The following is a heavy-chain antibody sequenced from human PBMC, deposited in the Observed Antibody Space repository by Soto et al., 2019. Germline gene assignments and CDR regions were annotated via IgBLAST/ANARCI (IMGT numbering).Heavy chain of an antibody. V-gene: IGHV3-30-3*01. CDR2: ISYDGSNK. CDR1: GFTFSSYA. Sequence: GGSPRLSCAASGFTFSSYAMHWVRQAPGKGLEWVAVISYDGSNKYYADSVKGRFTISRDNSKNTLYLQMNSLRAEDTAVYYCARILWFGELPTAYFDYWGQGTLVTVSS. CDR3: ARILWFGELPTAYFDY. D-gene: IGHD3-10*01. J-gene: IGHJ4*02.